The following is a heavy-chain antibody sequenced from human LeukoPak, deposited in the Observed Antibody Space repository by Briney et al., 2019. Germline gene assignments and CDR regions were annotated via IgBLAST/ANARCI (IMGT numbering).Heavy chain of an antibody. CDR2: ISGSDGST. V-gene: IGHV3-23*01. CDR1: GFTFSTYA. D-gene: IGHD1-14*01. J-gene: IGHJ4*02. Sequence: GGSLRLSCAVSGFTFSTYAMSWVRQAPGKGLEWVSLISGSDGSTFYADSVKGRFTISRDDSKNTVFLQMSSLRADDTAVYHCAKDPRYNNGGWGQGTLVTVSS. CDR3: AKDPRYNNGG.